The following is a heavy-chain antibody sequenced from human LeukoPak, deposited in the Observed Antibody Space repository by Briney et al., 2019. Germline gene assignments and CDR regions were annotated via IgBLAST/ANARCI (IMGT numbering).Heavy chain of an antibody. CDR2: ISSSSSTI. V-gene: IGHV3-48*02. D-gene: IGHD6-13*01. Sequence: GGSLSLSCAASGFTFSSYSMNWVRQAPGKGLEWVSYISSSSSTIYYAASVKGRFTISRDNAKNSLHLQMNSRRDEDTAVYYCARDRGKQQLVLDAFDIWGQGTMVTVSS. J-gene: IGHJ3*02. CDR3: ARDRGKQQLVLDAFDI. CDR1: GFTFSSYS.